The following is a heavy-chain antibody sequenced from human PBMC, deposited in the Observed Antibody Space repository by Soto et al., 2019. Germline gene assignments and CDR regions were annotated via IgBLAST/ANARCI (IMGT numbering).Heavy chain of an antibody. V-gene: IGHV4-39*01. CDR3: ARHPPRQLLPNYFDY. D-gene: IGHD2-2*01. J-gene: IGHJ4*02. Sequence: PSETLSVTCTVSGGSISSSSYYWGWIRQPPGKGLEWIGSIYYSGSTYYNPSLKSRVTISVDTSKNQFSLKLSSVTAADTAVYYCARHPPRQLLPNYFDYWGQGTLVTVSS. CDR2: IYYSGST. CDR1: GGSISSSSYY.